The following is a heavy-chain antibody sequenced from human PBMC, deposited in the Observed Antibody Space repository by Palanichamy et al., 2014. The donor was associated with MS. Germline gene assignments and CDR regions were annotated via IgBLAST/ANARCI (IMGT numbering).Heavy chain of an antibody. J-gene: IGHJ4*02. CDR2: ISYDGSNK. CDR1: GFTFSSYG. V-gene: IGHV3-30*03. CDR3: ATSPAYAPADYFDY. Sequence: GFTFSSYGMHWVRQAPGKGLEWVAVISYDGSNKYYADSVKGRFTISRDNSKNTLYLQMNSLRAEDTAVYYCATSPAYAPADYFDYWGQGALVTVSS. D-gene: IGHD2-2*01.